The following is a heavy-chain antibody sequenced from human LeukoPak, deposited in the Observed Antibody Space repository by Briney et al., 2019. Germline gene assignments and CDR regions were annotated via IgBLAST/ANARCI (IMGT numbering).Heavy chain of an antibody. CDR3: ATRFRYSSSWYYFDY. D-gene: IGHD6-13*01. Sequence: GESLKISCKGSGYSFTSYWIGWVRQMPGKGLEWMGIIYPGDSDTRYSPSFQGQVTISADKSISTAYLQWSSLEASDTAMYYCATRFRYSSSWYYFDYWGQGTLVTVSS. V-gene: IGHV5-51*01. CDR2: IYPGDSDT. CDR1: GYSFTSYW. J-gene: IGHJ4*02.